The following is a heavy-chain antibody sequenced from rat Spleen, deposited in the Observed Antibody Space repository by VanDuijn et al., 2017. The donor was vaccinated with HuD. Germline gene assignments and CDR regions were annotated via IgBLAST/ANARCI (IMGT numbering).Heavy chain of an antibody. J-gene: IGHJ2*01. D-gene: IGHD1-6*01. V-gene: IGHV5-29*01. Sequence: EVQLVESGGGLVQPGRSLKLSCAASGFTLSDHFMAWVRQAPTKGLEWVATISYGDSSGHSITYYRDSVKGRFTISRDNAKSTLYLQMDSLRSEDTATYYCARRHYGYTDYFDYWGQGVMVTVSS. CDR1: GFTLSDHF. CDR2: ISYGDSSGHSIT. CDR3: ARRHYGYTDYFDY.